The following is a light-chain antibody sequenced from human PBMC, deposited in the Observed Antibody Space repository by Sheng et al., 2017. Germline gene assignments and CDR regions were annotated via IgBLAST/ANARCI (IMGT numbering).Light chain of an antibody. CDR1: QSVGRY. CDR2: DAS. V-gene: IGKV3-11*01. CDR3: QHRGNWPYT. J-gene: IGKJ2*01. Sequence: EIVLTQSPVTLSLSPGERATLSCRASQSVGRYLAWFQQKPGQAPSLLIYDASNRATGVPARFSGSVSGTDFTLTISSLEPEDFAVYYCQHRGNWPYTFGQGTKLETK.